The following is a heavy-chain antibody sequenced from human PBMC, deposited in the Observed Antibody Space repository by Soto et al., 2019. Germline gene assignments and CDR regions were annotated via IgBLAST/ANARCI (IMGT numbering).Heavy chain of an antibody. CDR1: GGSVSSGSYY. CDR3: ASSGWSPEFDY. Sequence: QVQLQESGPGLVKPSETLSLTCTVSGGSVSSGSYYWSWIRQPPGKGLEWIGYIYYSGSTNYNPSLKSRVTISVDTSKNQFSLKLSSVTAADTAVYYCASSGWSPEFDYWGQGTLVTVSS. D-gene: IGHD6-19*01. CDR2: IYYSGST. V-gene: IGHV4-61*01. J-gene: IGHJ4*02.